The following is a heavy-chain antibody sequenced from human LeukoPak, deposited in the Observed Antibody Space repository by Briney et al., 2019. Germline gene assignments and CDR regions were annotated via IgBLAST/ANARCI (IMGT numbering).Heavy chain of an antibody. D-gene: IGHD2/OR15-2a*01. CDR3: ATWAFYHNLDV. Sequence: GGSLRLSCAASGFNIGPYAMYWVRQGPGRGLEWVSVIKADGSGTFYSDSVRGRFTTSIDNSKNSLYLQMSSLTSDDTALYYCATWAFYHNLDVWGQGTTVAVSS. CDR2: IKADGSGT. J-gene: IGHJ6*02. V-gene: IGHV3-43*02. CDR1: GFNIGPYA.